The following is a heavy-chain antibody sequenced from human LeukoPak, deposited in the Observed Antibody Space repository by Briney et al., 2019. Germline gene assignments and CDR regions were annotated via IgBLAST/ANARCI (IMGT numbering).Heavy chain of an antibody. CDR3: AKDLDFWSGNDAFDI. D-gene: IGHD3-3*01. CDR2: ISYDGSNK. Sequence: GGSLRLSCAASGFTFSSYAMHWVRQAPGKGLEWVAFISYDGSNKYYADSVKGRFTISRDNSKNTLYLQMNSLRAEDTAVYYCAKDLDFWSGNDAFDIWGQGTMVTVSS. J-gene: IGHJ3*02. V-gene: IGHV3-30*04. CDR1: GFTFSSYA.